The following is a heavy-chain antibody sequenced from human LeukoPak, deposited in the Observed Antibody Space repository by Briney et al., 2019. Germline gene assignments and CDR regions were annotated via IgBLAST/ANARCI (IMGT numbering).Heavy chain of an antibody. CDR2: ISSSSSYI. J-gene: IGHJ4*02. CDR1: GFTFSSYS. Sequence: PGGSLRLSCAASGFTFSSYSMNWVRQAPGKGLEWVSSISSSSSYIYYADSVKGRFTISRDNAKNSLYLQMNSLRAEDTAVYYCARDRDWNYVGDYFDYWGQGTLVTVSS. V-gene: IGHV3-21*01. CDR3: ARDRDWNYVGDYFDY. D-gene: IGHD1-7*01.